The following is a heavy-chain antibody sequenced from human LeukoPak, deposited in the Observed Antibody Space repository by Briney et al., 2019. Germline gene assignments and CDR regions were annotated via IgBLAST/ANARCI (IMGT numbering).Heavy chain of an antibody. CDR3: ARDVDYYDSSGYYLH. D-gene: IGHD3-22*01. Sequence: GGSLRLSCAASGFTFSSYSMNWVRQAPGKGLEWVSSISSSSSYLYYADSVKGRFTISRDNAKNSLYLQMNSLRAEDTAVYYCARDVDYYDSSGYYLHWGQGTLVTVSS. V-gene: IGHV3-21*03. CDR2: ISSSSSYL. CDR1: GFTFSSYS. J-gene: IGHJ4*02.